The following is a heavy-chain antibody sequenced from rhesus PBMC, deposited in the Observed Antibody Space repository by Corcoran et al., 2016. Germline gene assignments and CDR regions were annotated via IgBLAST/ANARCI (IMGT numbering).Heavy chain of an antibody. CDR3: VTGGRWTYRDS. CDR2: INGNSCST. D-gene: IGHD1-44*02. J-gene: IGHJ4*01. V-gene: IGHV4-80*01. Sequence: QVQLQESGPGLVKPSETLSLTCAVSGASISSYWWSWIRQPPGKGLEWIGEINGNSCSTYYNPSLRSRISISMDASKMRFFLNLASVTAADTAVYFCVTGGRWTYRDSWGQGVLVTVS. CDR1: GASISSYW.